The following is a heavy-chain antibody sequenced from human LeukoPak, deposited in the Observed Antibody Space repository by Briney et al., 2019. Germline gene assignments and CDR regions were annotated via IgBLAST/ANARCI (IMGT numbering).Heavy chain of an antibody. CDR1: GYSFTTYW. D-gene: IGHD3-22*01. V-gene: IGHV5-51*01. Sequence: PGESLKISCKGSGYSFTTYWIAWVRQMPGKGLEWMGIIYPGDSDTRYRPSFQGQVTISADKSVSTAYLQWSSLKASDTAMYYCARRGADDSSGYYTFDYWGQGTLVTVSS. CDR2: IYPGDSDT. CDR3: ARRGADDSSGYYTFDY. J-gene: IGHJ4*02.